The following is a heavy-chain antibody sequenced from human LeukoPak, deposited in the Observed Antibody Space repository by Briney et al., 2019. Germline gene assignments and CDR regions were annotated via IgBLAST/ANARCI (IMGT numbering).Heavy chain of an antibody. Sequence: SETLSLTCTVSGGSISSYYWSWIRQPPGKELEWIGYIYTSGSTNYNPSLKSRVTISVDTSKNQFSLKLSSVTAADTAVYYCARHLTYYYDSSGYSNAFDIWGQGTMVTVSS. D-gene: IGHD3-22*01. CDR3: ARHLTYYYDSSGYSNAFDI. J-gene: IGHJ3*02. CDR2: IYTSGST. V-gene: IGHV4-4*09. CDR1: GGSISSYY.